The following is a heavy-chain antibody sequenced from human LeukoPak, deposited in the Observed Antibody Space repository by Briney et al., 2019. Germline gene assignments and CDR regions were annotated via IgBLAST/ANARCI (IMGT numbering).Heavy chain of an antibody. Sequence: GGSLRLSCAGSGFTFSSYWMHWVRQAPGKGLVWVSRINSDGSSTSYADSVKGRFTISRDNAKNTLYLQMNSLRAEDTAVYYCAHENYDFWSGYYTFDYWGQGTLVTASS. D-gene: IGHD3-3*01. CDR1: GFTFSSYW. J-gene: IGHJ4*02. V-gene: IGHV3-74*01. CDR2: INSDGSST. CDR3: AHENYDFWSGYYTFDY.